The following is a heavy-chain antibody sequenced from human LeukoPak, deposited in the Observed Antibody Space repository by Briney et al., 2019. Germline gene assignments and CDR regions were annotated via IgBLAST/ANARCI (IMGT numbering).Heavy chain of an antibody. V-gene: IGHV4-61*01. CDR1: GGSVSSGSYY. CDR3: ARGMYNWNDVSWFDP. J-gene: IGHJ5*02. D-gene: IGHD1-1*01. CDR2: IYYSGST. Sequence: SETLSLTCTVSGGSVSSGSYYWSWIRQPAGKGLEWIGYIYYSGSTNYNPSLKSRVTISVDTSKNQFSLKLSSVTAADTAVYYCARGMYNWNDVSWFDPWGQGTLVTVSS.